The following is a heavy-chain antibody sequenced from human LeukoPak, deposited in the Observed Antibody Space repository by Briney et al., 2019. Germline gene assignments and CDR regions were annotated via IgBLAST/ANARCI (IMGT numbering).Heavy chain of an antibody. J-gene: IGHJ4*02. Sequence: GGSLRLSCAASGFTVSSNYMSWVRQAPGKGLEWVGRIKSKTDGGTTDYAAPVKGRFTISRDDSKNTLYLQMNSLKTEDTAVYYCTTTILSHFDYWGQGTLVTVSS. CDR1: GFTVSSNY. CDR3: TTTILSHFDY. V-gene: IGHV3-15*01. CDR2: IKSKTDGGTT. D-gene: IGHD2/OR15-2a*01.